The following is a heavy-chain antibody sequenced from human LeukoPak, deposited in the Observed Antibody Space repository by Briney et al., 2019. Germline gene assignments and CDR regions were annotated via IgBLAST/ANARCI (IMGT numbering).Heavy chain of an antibody. Sequence: PAETLSLTCTVSGGSISIYYWNWIRQPPGKGLEWIGYIYYSGNTNYNPSLKSRVTMSVDTSKNQFSLKLSSVTAADTAVYYCARDIVGVTRAFGYWGQGTLATVSS. D-gene: IGHD1-26*01. V-gene: IGHV4-59*01. CDR2: IYYSGNT. CDR3: ARDIVGVTRAFGY. CDR1: GGSISIYY. J-gene: IGHJ4*02.